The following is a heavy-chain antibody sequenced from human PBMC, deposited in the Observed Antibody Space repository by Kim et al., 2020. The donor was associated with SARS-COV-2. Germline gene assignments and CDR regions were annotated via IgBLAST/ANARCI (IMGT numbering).Heavy chain of an antibody. J-gene: IGHJ6*01. CDR3: AKDLGYYVSGRDYKYYY. D-gene: IGHD3-10*01. Sequence: GGSLRLSCAASGFTFSNSCMPWVRQAPGKGLEWVAVISCDGSNKYYADSAQGRFTIFIYNAKNKQTLHMHSMRAEDKAVYYCAKDLGYYVSGRDYKYYY. CDR2: ISCDGSNK. CDR1: GFTFSNSC. V-gene: IGHV3-30*18.